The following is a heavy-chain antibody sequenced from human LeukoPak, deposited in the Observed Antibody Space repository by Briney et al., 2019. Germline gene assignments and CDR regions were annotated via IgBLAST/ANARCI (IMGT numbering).Heavy chain of an antibody. CDR3: ARDFRYDILTGYYYFDY. J-gene: IGHJ4*02. V-gene: IGHV4-39*07. CDR2: IYYSGST. Sequence: SETLSLTCTVSGGSISSSSYYWGWIRQPPGKGLEWIGSIYYSGSTYYNPSLKSRVTISVDTSKNQFSLKLSSVTAADTAVYYCARDFRYDILTGYYYFDYWGQGTLVTVSS. CDR1: GGSISSSSYY. D-gene: IGHD3-9*01.